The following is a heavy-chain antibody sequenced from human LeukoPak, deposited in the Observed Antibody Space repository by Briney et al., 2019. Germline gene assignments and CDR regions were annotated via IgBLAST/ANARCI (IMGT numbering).Heavy chain of an antibody. CDR2: VRYDESNE. J-gene: IGHJ4*01. D-gene: IGHD5-12*01. Sequence: GGSLRLSCQTSGFVSSNYGMHWARQAPGKGLEWVAFVRYDESNEYYADSVNGRFTISRDNSRNTLYLQMNSLRAEDTGVYSCAKDSNSGYVSVGPDYWGLGTLVTVSS. V-gene: IGHV3-30*02. CDR3: AKDSNSGYVSVGPDY. CDR1: GFVSSNYG.